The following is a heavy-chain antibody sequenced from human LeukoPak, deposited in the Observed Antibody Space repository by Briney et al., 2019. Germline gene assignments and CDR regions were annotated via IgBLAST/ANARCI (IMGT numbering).Heavy chain of an antibody. V-gene: IGHV1-69*04. CDR2: IIPILGIA. Sequence: ASVKVSCKASGGTFSSYAISWVRQAPGQGLEWMGRIIPILGIANYAQKFQGRVTITADKSTSTAYMELSSLRSEDTAVYYCARGSSGWWGVPFDYWGQGTPVTVSS. J-gene: IGHJ4*02. CDR3: ARGSSGWWGVPFDY. D-gene: IGHD6-19*01. CDR1: GGTFSSYA.